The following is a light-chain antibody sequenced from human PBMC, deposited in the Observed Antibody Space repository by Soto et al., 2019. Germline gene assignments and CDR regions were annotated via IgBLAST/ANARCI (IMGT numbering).Light chain of an antibody. CDR2: DTS. CDR3: LLSYSGGNWV. CDR1: TGPVTSGHY. J-gene: IGLJ3*02. V-gene: IGLV7-46*01. Sequence: QAVVTQEPSLTVSPGGTVTLTCASTTGPVTSGHYPHWLQQRPGQAPRTLIYDTSNKQSWTPARFSGSLLGGKAALTLSGAQPEDEADYYCLLSYSGGNWVFGGGTKLTVL.